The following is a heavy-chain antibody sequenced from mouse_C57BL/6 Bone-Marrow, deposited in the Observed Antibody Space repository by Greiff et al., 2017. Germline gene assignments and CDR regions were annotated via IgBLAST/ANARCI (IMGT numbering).Heavy chain of an antibody. J-gene: IGHJ4*01. CDR2: INPSSGYT. CDR3: ARQGSATGYYAMDY. CDR1: GYTFTSYW. Sequence: VKLMESGAELAKPGASVKLSCKASGYTFTSYWMHWVKQRPGQGLEWIGYINPSSGYTKYNQKFKDQATLTADKSSSTAYMQLTSLTYEDSAGYYCARQGSATGYYAMDYWGQGTSVTVSS. V-gene: IGHV1-7*01.